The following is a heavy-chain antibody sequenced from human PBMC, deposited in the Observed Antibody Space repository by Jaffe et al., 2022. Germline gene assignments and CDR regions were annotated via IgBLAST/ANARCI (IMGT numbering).Heavy chain of an antibody. J-gene: IGHJ5*02. CDR1: GGSISSYY. Sequence: QVQLQESGPGLVKPSETLSLTCTVSGGSISSYYWSWIRQPPGKGLEWIGYIYYSGSTNYNPSLKSRVTISVDTSKNQFSLKLSSVTAADTAVYYCARAYWGYGSGSYYNGNWFDPWGQGTLVTVSS. D-gene: IGHD3-10*01. CDR3: ARAYWGYGSGSYYNGNWFDP. CDR2: IYYSGST. V-gene: IGHV4-59*01.